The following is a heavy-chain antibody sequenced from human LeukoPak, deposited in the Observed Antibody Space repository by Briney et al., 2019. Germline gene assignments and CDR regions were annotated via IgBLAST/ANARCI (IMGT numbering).Heavy chain of an antibody. Sequence: GGSLRLSCAASGFTFTNNFMSWVRQVPGKGLEWVANIKQDGSEKTYADSVRVRFTIFRDNAKNSLYLKMNSLRAEDTAVYYCARDQQWWFDYWGQGTLVTVSS. D-gene: IGHD2-15*01. CDR3: ARDQQWWFDY. J-gene: IGHJ4*02. V-gene: IGHV3-7*01. CDR2: IKQDGSEK. CDR1: GFTFTNNF.